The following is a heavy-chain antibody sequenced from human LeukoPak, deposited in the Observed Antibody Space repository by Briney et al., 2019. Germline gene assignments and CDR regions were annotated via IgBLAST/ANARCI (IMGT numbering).Heavy chain of an antibody. Sequence: NTSETLSLTCTVSGGSISSGDYYWSWIRQLPGKGLEWIGYIYYSGSTYYNPSLKSRVTISVDTSKNQFSLKLSSVTAADTAVYYCARDPQVVYDAFDIWGHGTMVTVSS. V-gene: IGHV4-30-4*01. CDR1: GGSISSGDYY. CDR2: IYYSGST. CDR3: ARDPQVVYDAFDI. D-gene: IGHD2-15*01. J-gene: IGHJ3*02.